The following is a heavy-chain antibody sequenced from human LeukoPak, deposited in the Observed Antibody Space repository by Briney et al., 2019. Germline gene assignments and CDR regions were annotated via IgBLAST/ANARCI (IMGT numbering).Heavy chain of an antibody. D-gene: IGHD6-13*01. J-gene: IGHJ6*02. CDR1: GFTFSSYE. CDR3: ARVYSSWSGKGMDV. CDR2: ISSSGGTI. Sequence: GGSLRLSCAASGFTFSSYEMNWVRQAPGKGLEWVSYISSSGGTIYYADSVKGRFTISRDNAKNSLYLQMNSLRAEDTAVYYWARVYSSWSGKGMDVWGQGTTVTVSS. V-gene: IGHV3-48*03.